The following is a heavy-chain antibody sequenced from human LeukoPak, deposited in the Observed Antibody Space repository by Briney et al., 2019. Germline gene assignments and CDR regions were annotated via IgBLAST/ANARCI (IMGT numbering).Heavy chain of an antibody. Sequence: GGSLRLSCVASGFTFTRAAMHWVRQAPGKGLEWVAFIQYDGDNKYYADSVKGRFTISRDDSQNTLYLQMNSLTVEDTAVYYCAKRWDSTWSYFDLWGQGTLVTVSS. CDR1: GFTFTRAA. V-gene: IGHV3-30*02. CDR3: AKRWDSTWSYFDL. J-gene: IGHJ4*02. CDR2: IQYDGDNK. D-gene: IGHD1-26*01.